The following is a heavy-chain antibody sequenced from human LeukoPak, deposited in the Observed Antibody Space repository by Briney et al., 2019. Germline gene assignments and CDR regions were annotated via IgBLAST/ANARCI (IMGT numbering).Heavy chain of an antibody. Sequence: GGSLRLSCAASGFRFSGYWMHWVRQALGKGLVWVSLINTDGASTAYADSVKGRFTISRDNAKNTLYLQMNSLRAEDTAVYYCARESWYTYGAWGQGTLVTVSS. J-gene: IGHJ4*02. CDR2: INTDGAST. D-gene: IGHD2-8*01. V-gene: IGHV3-74*01. CDR3: ARESWYTYGA. CDR1: GFRFSGYW.